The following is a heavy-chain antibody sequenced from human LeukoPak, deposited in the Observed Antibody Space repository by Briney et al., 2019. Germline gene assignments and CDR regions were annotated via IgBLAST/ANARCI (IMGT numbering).Heavy chain of an antibody. CDR3: AKSYGANYFDY. J-gene: IGHJ4*02. CDR1: GFTLSSYG. CDR2: IRYDESNN. V-gene: IGHV3-30*02. Sequence: PGGSLRLSCAASGFTLSSYGMHWVRQAPGKGLEWVAFIRYDESNNYYADSVKGRFTISRDNSKNTMYLQMNSLRAEDTAVYYCAKSYGANYFDYWGQGTLVIVSS. D-gene: IGHD4-17*01.